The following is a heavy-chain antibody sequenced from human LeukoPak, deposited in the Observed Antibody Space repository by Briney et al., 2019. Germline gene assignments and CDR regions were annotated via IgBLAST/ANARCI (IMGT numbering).Heavy chain of an antibody. D-gene: IGHD2-2*01. CDR2: IYYSGST. V-gene: IGHV4-59*01. CDR1: GGSISSYY. J-gene: IGHJ6*02. Sequence: SETLSLTCTVSGGSISSYYWSWIRQPPGKGLEWIGYIYYSGSTNYNPSLKSRATISVDTSKNQFSLKLSSVTAADTAVYYCARDNVVVPAAKNYYGMDVWGQGTTVTVSS. CDR3: ARDNVVVPAAKNYYGMDV.